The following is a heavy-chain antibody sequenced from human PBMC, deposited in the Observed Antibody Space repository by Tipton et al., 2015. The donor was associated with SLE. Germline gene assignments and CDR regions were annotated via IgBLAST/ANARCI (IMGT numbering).Heavy chain of an antibody. V-gene: IGHV4-59*01. Sequence: TLSLTCTVSGGSITSYYWSWIRQPPGKGLEWIGHIYYSGSANYNPSLKSRVTISVDTSKNQFSLKLTSVTAADTAVYYCAGGGSSWSSSWFDPWGQGTLVTVSS. J-gene: IGHJ5*02. CDR2: IYYSGSA. D-gene: IGHD6-13*01. CDR1: GGSITSYY. CDR3: AGGGSSWSSSWFDP.